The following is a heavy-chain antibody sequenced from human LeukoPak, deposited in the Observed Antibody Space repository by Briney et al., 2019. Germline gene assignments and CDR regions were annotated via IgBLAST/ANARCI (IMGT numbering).Heavy chain of an antibody. Sequence: ASVTVSCKAAGYTFTSYYMHWVRQAPGQGLGWMGIINPSGGSTSYAQKFQGRVTMTRDTSTSTFYMELSSLRSEDTAVYYCARDHYGSGPARYMDVWGKGTTVTVSS. V-gene: IGHV1-46*01. D-gene: IGHD3-10*01. CDR2: INPSGGST. CDR3: ARDHYGSGPARYMDV. J-gene: IGHJ6*03. CDR1: GYTFTSYY.